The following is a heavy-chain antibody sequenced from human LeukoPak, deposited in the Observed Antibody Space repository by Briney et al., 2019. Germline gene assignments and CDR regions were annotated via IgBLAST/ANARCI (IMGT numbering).Heavy chain of an antibody. J-gene: IGHJ6*03. CDR2: IIPIFGTA. CDR3: ARRGYCSSTSCRYYYYYMDV. V-gene: IGHV1-69*06. D-gene: IGHD2-2*01. Sequence: SVKVSCKASGCTFTSYAISWVRQAPGQGLEWMGGIIPIFGTANYAQKFQGRVTITADKSTSTAYMELSSLRSEDTAVYYCARRGYCSSTSCRYYYYYMDVWGKGTTVTVSS. CDR1: GCTFTSYA.